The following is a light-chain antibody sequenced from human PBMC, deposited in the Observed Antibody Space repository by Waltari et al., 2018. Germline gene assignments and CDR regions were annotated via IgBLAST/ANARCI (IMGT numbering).Light chain of an antibody. Sequence: QSVLTQPPSASGTPGQRVTIACSGGNSNIGSNTVNWSQQIPGTAPKLLIYSDHQRPSGVPDRFSGSKSGTSASLAISGLQSEDEADYYCAAWDDSLNGYWVFGGGTKLTVL. V-gene: IGLV1-44*01. CDR3: AAWDDSLNGYWV. J-gene: IGLJ3*02. CDR1: NSNIGSNT. CDR2: SDH.